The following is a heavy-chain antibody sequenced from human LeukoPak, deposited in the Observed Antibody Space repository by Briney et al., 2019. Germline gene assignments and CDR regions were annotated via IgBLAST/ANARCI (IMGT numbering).Heavy chain of an antibody. J-gene: IGHJ4*02. V-gene: IGHV3-7*01. D-gene: IGHD3-3*01. CDR1: GFTFSSYW. Sequence: PGGSLRLSCAASGFTFSSYWMSWVRQAPGKGLEWVANIKQDGSEKYYVDSVKGRFTISRDNAKNSLYLQMNSLRAEDTAVYYCARDGITIFGVAPLYYFDYWGQGTLVTVSS. CDR2: IKQDGSEK. CDR3: ARDGITIFGVAPLYYFDY.